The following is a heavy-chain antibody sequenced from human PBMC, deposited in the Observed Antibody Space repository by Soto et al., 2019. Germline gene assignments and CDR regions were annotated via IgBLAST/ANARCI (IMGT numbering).Heavy chain of an antibody. V-gene: IGHV3-7*03. J-gene: IGHJ2*01. CDR1: GFNFSTYW. D-gene: IGHD2-8*01. CDR3: ARELPYSTNFHWYFDL. CDR2: IKQDGSEK. Sequence: QPGGSLRLSCATSGFNFSTYWMSWVRQAPGKGLEWVANIKQDGSEKYYVNSVKGRFTISRDNDKKSLSLQMNSLRAEDTAVYYCARELPYSTNFHWYFDLWGRGTLVTVSS.